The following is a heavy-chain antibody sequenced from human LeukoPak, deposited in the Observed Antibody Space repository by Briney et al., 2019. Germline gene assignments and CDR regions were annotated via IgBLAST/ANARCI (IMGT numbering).Heavy chain of an antibody. Sequence: ASVKFSCKASGSTFTSYYMHWVRQAPGQGLEWMGIINPSGGSTSYAQKLQGRVTMTRDMSTSTVYMELSSLRSEDTAVYYCARIGVGATTPDFDDWGQGTLVTVSS. CDR1: GSTFTSYY. J-gene: IGHJ4*02. V-gene: IGHV1-46*01. D-gene: IGHD1-26*01. CDR2: INPSGGST. CDR3: ARIGVGATTPDFDD.